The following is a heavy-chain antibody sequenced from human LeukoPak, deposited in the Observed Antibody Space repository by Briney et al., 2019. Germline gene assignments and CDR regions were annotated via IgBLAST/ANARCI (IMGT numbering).Heavy chain of an antibody. D-gene: IGHD4-17*01. CDR3: AKTVTGYRDYDY. CDR2: INPNSGGT. J-gene: IGHJ4*02. CDR1: GYTFTGQY. Sequence: ASVKVSCKASGYTFTGQYMHWVRQAPGQGLEWMGWINPNSGGTKYAQKFQGRVTMTRDTSISTAYMELSRVRSDDTAVYYCAKTVTGYRDYDYWGQGTLVTVSS. V-gene: IGHV1-2*02.